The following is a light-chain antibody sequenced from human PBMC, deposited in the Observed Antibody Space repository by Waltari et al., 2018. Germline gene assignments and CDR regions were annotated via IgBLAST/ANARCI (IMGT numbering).Light chain of an antibody. J-gene: IGKJ4*01. V-gene: IGKV3-20*01. CDR2: STY. Sequence: EIGWTQSPGTLSLSPGDRATLSCRASQTVSTIALSWYQQKPGQAPRVRIYSTYNRATGIPDRFRGSGSGTDFTLTINRLAPEDFAMYYCQQYDGIVVTFGGGTKVEI. CDR3: QQYDGIVVT. CDR1: QTVSTIA.